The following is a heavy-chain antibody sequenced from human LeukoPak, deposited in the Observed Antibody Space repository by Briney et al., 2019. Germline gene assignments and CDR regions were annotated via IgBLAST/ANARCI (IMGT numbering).Heavy chain of an antibody. CDR2: IIPIFGTA. J-gene: IGHJ6*02. CDR1: GGTFSSYA. Sequence: GSSVKVSCKASGGTFSSYAISWVRQAPGQGLEWMGGIIPIFGTANYAQKFQGRVTITADESTSTAYMELSSLRSEDTAVYYCARDLAGDIVVVPAPYYYYYGMDVWGQGTTVTVSS. D-gene: IGHD2-2*01. V-gene: IGHV1-69*01. CDR3: ARDLAGDIVVVPAPYYYYYGMDV.